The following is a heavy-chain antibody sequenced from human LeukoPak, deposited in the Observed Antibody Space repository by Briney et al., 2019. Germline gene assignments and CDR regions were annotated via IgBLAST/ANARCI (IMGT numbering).Heavy chain of an antibody. V-gene: IGHV1-18*01. J-gene: IGHJ4*02. CDR1: GYTFTSYG. CDR2: ISAYNGNT. CDR3: ARDYEGSSWDKFDY. D-gene: IGHD6-13*01. Sequence: GASVKVSCKASGYTFTSYGISWVRQAPGQGLEWMGWISAYNGNTNYAQKLQGRVTMTTDTSTSTAYMALRSLRSDDTAVYYCARDYEGSSWDKFDYWGQGTLVTVSS.